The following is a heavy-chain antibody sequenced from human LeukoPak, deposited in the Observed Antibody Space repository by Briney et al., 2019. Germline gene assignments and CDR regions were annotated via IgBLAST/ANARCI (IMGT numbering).Heavy chain of an antibody. Sequence: PSETLSLTCTVSGGSISSYYWSWIRQPAGKVLEWIGRIYTSGSTNYNPSLKSRVTMSVDTSKNQFSLKLSSVTAADTAVYYCARFPYGSGYNWFDPWGQGTLVTVSS. CDR1: GGSISSYY. J-gene: IGHJ5*02. CDR2: IYTSGST. CDR3: ARFPYGSGYNWFDP. D-gene: IGHD3-10*01. V-gene: IGHV4-4*07.